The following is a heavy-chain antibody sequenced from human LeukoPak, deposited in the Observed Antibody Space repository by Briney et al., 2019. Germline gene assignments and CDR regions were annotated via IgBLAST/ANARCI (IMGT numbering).Heavy chain of an antibody. D-gene: IGHD3-3*01. CDR3: ARKNLDYDFWSGPLYYFDY. V-gene: IGHV3-7*01. CDR2: IKQDGSEK. CDR1: GFTFGDYD. J-gene: IGHJ4*02. Sequence: GGSLRLSCTASGFTFGDYDMSWVRQTPGKGLEWVANIKQDGSEKYYVDFVEGRFTISRDNAKNSLYLQMSSLRAEDTAVYYCARKNLDYDFWSGPLYYFDYWGQGTLVTVSS.